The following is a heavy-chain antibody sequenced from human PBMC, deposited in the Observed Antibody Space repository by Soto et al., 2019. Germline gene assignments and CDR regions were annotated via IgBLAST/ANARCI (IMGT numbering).Heavy chain of an antibody. D-gene: IGHD4-17*01. CDR3: ARQMTTLTTFDY. CDR1: GGPISSYY. V-gene: IGHV4-59*01. J-gene: IGHJ4*02. CDR2: ISYSGST. Sequence: SETLSLTCAVSGGPISSYYWSWIRQPPGKGLEWIGYISYSGSTNYNPSLKSRVTISVDTSKNQFSLKVSSVTAADTAVYYCARQMTTLTTFDYWGQGTLVTVSS.